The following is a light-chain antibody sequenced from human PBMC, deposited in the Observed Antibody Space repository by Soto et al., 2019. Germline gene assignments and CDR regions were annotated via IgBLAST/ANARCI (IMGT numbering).Light chain of an antibody. Sequence: EIVLTQSPATLSLSPGERATLSCRASQSVTKYLSWYQQQFGQAPRLLIYDASNRSTGIPARFRGSGSGTDFTLTISSLEPDDFAVDYCQQRTIWPLTFGGGTKVEIK. CDR1: QSVTKY. CDR2: DAS. J-gene: IGKJ4*01. V-gene: IGKV3-11*01. CDR3: QQRTIWPLT.